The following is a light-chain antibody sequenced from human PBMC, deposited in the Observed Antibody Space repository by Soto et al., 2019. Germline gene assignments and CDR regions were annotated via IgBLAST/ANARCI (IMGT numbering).Light chain of an antibody. Sequence: DIQMTQSPSSLSASVGDRVTITCRASQSISGFLNWYQQKPGKAPKLLIYATSSLQSGVPSRFSSSGSGTDFTLTISSLQPEDSASYYCQQSYSTLWTFGQGTRIEVK. V-gene: IGKV1-39*01. CDR3: QQSYSTLWT. CDR1: QSISGF. CDR2: ATS. J-gene: IGKJ1*01.